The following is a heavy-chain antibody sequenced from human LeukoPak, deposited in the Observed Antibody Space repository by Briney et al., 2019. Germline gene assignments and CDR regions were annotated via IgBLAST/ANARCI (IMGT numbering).Heavy chain of an antibody. CDR3: AKDLHYGSADY. J-gene: IGHJ4*02. CDR1: GFTFSSYW. CDR2: IKQDGSEN. Sequence: PGGSLRLSCVASGFTFSSYWMSWVRQAPGKGLEWVANIKQDGSENFYVDSVKGRFTISRDNAKNSLYLQMNSLRAEDTAVYYCAKDLHYGSADYWGQGTLVTVSS. V-gene: IGHV3-7*01. D-gene: IGHD3-10*01.